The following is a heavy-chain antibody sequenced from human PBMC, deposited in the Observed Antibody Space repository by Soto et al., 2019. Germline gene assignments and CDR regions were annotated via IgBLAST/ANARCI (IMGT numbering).Heavy chain of an antibody. CDR2: ISYSADKT. D-gene: IGHD1-7*01. V-gene: IGHV3-23*01. Sequence: EVQLLESGGGLVQPGGSLRLSCAASGFTFHTYVMNWVRQAPGKGLEWVSTISYSADKTHYADSVKGRFTISRDNSRDTQFLQMNSLRADDAAVYYCARRARTATTNWGAFDVWGQGTMVNVSS. J-gene: IGHJ3*01. CDR3: ARRARTATTNWGAFDV. CDR1: GFTFHTYV.